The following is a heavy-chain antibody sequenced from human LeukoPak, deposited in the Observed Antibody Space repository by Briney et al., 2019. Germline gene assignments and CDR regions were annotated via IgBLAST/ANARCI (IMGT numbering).Heavy chain of an antibody. CDR3: ARGGIVVVPAAIRGRFDY. D-gene: IGHD2-2*02. CDR2: IXHSGST. CDR1: GGSFSGYY. J-gene: IGHJ4*02. Sequence: AXYGGSFSGYYWSWVRQPPGKGLEGXXXIXHSGSTNYNPSLKSRVTISVETSKKQFSLKLSSVTAADTAVYYCARGGIVVVPAAIRGRFDYWGQGTLVTVSS. V-gene: IGHV4-34*01.